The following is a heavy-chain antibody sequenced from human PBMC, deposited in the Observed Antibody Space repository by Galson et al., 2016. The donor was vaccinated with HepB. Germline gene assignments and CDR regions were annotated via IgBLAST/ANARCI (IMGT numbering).Heavy chain of an antibody. J-gene: IGHJ4*02. D-gene: IGHD5-12*01. Sequence: SVKVSCKASGGTFSDYSINWVRQAPGQGLEWVGGIIPSFGTANYAQEFQGSVTITADESSTTAYMELSSLRSEDTAVYYCARAGTWLRPKNSQGFDYWGQGTLVTVSS. CDR1: GGTFSDYS. CDR2: IIPSFGTA. CDR3: ARAGTWLRPKNSQGFDY. V-gene: IGHV1-69*13.